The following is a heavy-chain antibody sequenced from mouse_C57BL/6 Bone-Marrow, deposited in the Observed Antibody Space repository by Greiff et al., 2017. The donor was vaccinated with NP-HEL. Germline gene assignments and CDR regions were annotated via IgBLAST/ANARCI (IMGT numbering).Heavy chain of an antibody. CDR1: GFTFTGYW. CDR2: ILPGSGST. Sequence: HVPLQQSGAALMTPGASVKLSCPATGFTFTGYWIAWVQQRPGPGLEWIGEILPGSGSTNYNEKFKGKATFTADTSSNTAYMQLSSLTTEDSAIYYCARSEAPLLWPYYYAMDYWGQGTSVTVSS. D-gene: IGHD2-1*01. J-gene: IGHJ4*01. V-gene: IGHV1-9*01. CDR3: ARSEAPLLWPYYYAMDY.